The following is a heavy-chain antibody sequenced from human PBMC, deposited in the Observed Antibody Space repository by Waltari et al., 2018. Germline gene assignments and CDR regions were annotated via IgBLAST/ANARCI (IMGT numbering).Heavy chain of an antibody. J-gene: IGHJ2*01. CDR1: GGSISSSSYY. V-gene: IGHV4-39*01. D-gene: IGHD2-8*01. CDR2: IYYSGST. Sequence: QLQLQESGPGLVKPSETLSLTCTVSGGSISSSSYYWGWIRQPPGKGLEWIGSIYYSGSTYYNPSLKSRVTISVDTSKNQFSLKLSSVTAADTAGYYCARHPAMTIMLWYFDLWGRDTLVTVSS. CDR3: ARHPAMTIMLWYFDL.